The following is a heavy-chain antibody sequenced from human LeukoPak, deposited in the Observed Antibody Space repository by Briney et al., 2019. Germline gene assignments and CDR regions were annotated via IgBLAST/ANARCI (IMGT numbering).Heavy chain of an antibody. D-gene: IGHD4-17*01. J-gene: IGHJ6*03. V-gene: IGHV3-53*01. Sequence: GGSVRLSCAASGFTVSSNYMSWVRQAPGKGLEWVSVIYSGGSTYYADSVKGRFTISRDNSKNTLYLQMNSLRAEDTAVYYCARDSTDYGDYDYYYYYMDVWGKGTTVTVSS. CDR2: IYSGGST. CDR1: GFTVSSNY. CDR3: ARDSTDYGDYDYYYYYMDV.